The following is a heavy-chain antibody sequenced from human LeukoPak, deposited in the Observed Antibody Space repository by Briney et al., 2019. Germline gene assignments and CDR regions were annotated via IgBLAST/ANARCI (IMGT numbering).Heavy chain of an antibody. Sequence: PSETLSLTCAVYGGSFSGYYWSWIRQPPGKGLEWIGEINHSGSTNYNPSLKSRVTISVDTSKNQFSLKLSSVTAADTAVYYCARHGAVAGSYNWFDPWGQGTLVTVPS. CDR3: ARHGAVAGSYNWFDP. V-gene: IGHV4-34*01. J-gene: IGHJ5*02. CDR1: GGSFSGYY. D-gene: IGHD6-19*01. CDR2: INHSGST.